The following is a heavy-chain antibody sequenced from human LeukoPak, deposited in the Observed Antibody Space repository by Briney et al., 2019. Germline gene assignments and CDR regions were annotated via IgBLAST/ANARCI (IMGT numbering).Heavy chain of an antibody. CDR2: ISSSGGST. CDR3: VKRPYCGGDCYYFDY. CDR1: GFTFSSYA. D-gene: IGHD2-21*02. V-gene: IGHV3-64D*06. Sequence: PGGSLRLSCSASGFTFSSYAMHWVRQAPGKGLEYVSIISSSGGSTYYADSVKGRFTISRDNSKNTLYLQMSSLRAEDTAVYYCVKRPYCGGDCYYFDYWGQGTLVTVSS. J-gene: IGHJ4*02.